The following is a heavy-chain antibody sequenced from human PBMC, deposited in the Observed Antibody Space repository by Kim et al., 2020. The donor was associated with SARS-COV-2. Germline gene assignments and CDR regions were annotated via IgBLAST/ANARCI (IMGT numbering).Heavy chain of an antibody. CDR1: GGSISSGDYY. CDR3: ARDGEALLEDRAFDI. V-gene: IGHV4-30-4*01. J-gene: IGHJ3*02. D-gene: IGHD1-26*01. CDR2: IYYSGST. Sequence: SETLSLTCTVSGGSISSGDYYWSWIRQHPGKGLEWIGYIYYSGSTYYNPSLKSRVTRSGDTSKNQFSLKRSSVTAADTAVYYCARDGEALLEDRAFDIWGQGTMVPVSS.